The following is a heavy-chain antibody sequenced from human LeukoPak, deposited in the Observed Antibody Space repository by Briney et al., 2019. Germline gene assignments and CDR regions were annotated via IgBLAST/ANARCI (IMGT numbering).Heavy chain of an antibody. V-gene: IGHV3-23*01. CDR1: GFTFSSNA. D-gene: IGHD6-13*01. CDR3: AKRSLAARAFDY. CDR2: ISTTGFST. J-gene: IGHJ4*02. Sequence: GGSLRLSCAASGFTFSSNAMSWVRQAPGKGLEWVSAISTTGFSTYYADSVKGRFTISRDNSKNTLYLQMNSLRAEDTAIYYCAKRSLAARAFDYWGQGTLVTVSS.